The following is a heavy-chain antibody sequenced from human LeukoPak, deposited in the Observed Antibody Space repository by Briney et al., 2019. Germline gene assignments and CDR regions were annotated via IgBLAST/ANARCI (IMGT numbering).Heavy chain of an antibody. V-gene: IGHV3-23*01. J-gene: IGHJ4*02. CDR1: GFTFSSYA. D-gene: IGHD3-9*01. Sequence: GGSLRLSCAASGFTFSSYAISCVRQAPGKGLEWVSAISGSGGSTYYADSVKGRFTISRDNYKNTLYLQMNSLIAEDTAVYYCAKTPLYFDWDFDYWGQGTLVTVSS. CDR3: AKTPLYFDWDFDY. CDR2: ISGSGGST.